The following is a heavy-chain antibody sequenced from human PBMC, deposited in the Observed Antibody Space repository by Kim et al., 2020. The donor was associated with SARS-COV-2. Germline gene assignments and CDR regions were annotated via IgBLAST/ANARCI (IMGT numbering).Heavy chain of an antibody. V-gene: IGHV4-34*01. Sequence: SETLSLTCIVYGESFSDYYWSWIRQPPGKGLEWIGDINHNGDTNHGPSLKSRVSMSVDKSKNQVSLNLTSVTAADTADYYCAKLGGRRSYWGQGTLVTVSS. CDR2: INHNGDT. CDR1: GESFSDYY. D-gene: IGHD7-27*01. CDR3: AKLGGRRSY. J-gene: IGHJ4*02.